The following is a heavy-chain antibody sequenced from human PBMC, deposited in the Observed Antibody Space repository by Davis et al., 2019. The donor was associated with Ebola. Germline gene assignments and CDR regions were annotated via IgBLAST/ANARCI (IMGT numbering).Heavy chain of an antibody. D-gene: IGHD5-12*01. J-gene: IGHJ4*02. CDR2: IKQDGSNK. CDR1: GFTFSSYW. CDR3: ARGRWLRSPFFDY. V-gene: IGHV3-7*01. Sequence: GESLKISCAASGFTFSSYWMSWVRQAPGKGLEWVANIKQDGSNKYYADSVKGRFTISRDNSKNTLYLQMNSLRDEDTAVYYCARGRWLRSPFFDYWGQGTLVTVSS.